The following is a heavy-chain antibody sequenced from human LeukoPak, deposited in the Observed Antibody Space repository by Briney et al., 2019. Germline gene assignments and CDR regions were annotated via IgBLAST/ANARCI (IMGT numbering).Heavy chain of an antibody. J-gene: IGHJ3*02. D-gene: IGHD4-11*01. CDR3: ARGIAQTTLNALDI. Sequence: SETLSLTCAVYGGSFSGYYWTWIRQPPGKGLEWIGEINHRRSTKYSPSLKSRVTISVDTSKNQFSLRLSSVTAADTAAYYCARGIAQTTLNALDIWGQGTVVTVSS. CDR2: INHRRST. CDR1: GGSFSGYY. V-gene: IGHV4-34*01.